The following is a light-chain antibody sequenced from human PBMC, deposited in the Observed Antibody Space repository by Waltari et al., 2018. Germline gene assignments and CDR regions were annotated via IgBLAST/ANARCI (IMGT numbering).Light chain of an antibody. J-gene: IGKJ1*01. Sequence: EIVLTQSPGSLSSSPGERVTLPCRASQSVSRALAWYQQKPSQAPRLLIFGASNRATGIPDRFSGSGSETDFSLTISRLEPEDFAVYYCQHYVRLPATFGRGTKVEIK. CDR2: GAS. CDR1: QSVSRA. CDR3: QHYVRLPAT. V-gene: IGKV3-20*01.